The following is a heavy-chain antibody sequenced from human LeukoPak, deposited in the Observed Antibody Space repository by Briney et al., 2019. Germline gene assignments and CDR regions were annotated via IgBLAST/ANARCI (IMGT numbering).Heavy chain of an antibody. CDR2: IYTSGST. J-gene: IGHJ3*02. V-gene: IGHV4-4*07. CDR1: GGSISSYY. Sequence: PSETPSLTCTVSGGSISSYYWSWIRQPAGKGLEWIGRIYTSGSTNYNPSLKSRVTMSVDTSKNQFSLKLSSVTAADTAVYYCARAARPRGMDAFDIWGQGTMVTVSS. CDR3: ARAARPRGMDAFDI. D-gene: IGHD6-6*01.